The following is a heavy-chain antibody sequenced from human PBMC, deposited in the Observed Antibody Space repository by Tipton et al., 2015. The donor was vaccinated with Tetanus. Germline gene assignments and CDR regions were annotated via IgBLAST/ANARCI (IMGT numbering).Heavy chain of an antibody. CDR1: GGSISSYY. J-gene: IGHJ4*02. CDR3: ARVIYDILTGYHIDY. V-gene: IGHV4-4*07. Sequence: TLSLTCTVSGGSISSYYWSWIRQPAGKGLEWIGHIYTSGSTNYNPSLKSRVTMSVNTSKNQFSLKLISVTAADTAVYYCARVIYDILTGYHIDYWGQGTLVTVSS. CDR2: IYTSGST. D-gene: IGHD3-9*01.